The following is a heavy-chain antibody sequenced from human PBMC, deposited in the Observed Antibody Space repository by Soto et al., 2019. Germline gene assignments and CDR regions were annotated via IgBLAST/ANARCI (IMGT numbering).Heavy chain of an antibody. CDR3: ARRAETNGWNGFGADKYYFDF. Sequence: ASVKVSCKASGYTFTSYDIYWVRQATGQGLEWMGWMNPNTGNSGYAQKFQGRVTMTSDASISTAHMELSSLRSEDTAVYYCARRAETNGWNGFGADKYYFDFWGQGTLVTVSS. J-gene: IGHJ4*02. CDR1: GYTFTSYD. D-gene: IGHD1-1*01. V-gene: IGHV1-8*01. CDR2: MNPNTGNS.